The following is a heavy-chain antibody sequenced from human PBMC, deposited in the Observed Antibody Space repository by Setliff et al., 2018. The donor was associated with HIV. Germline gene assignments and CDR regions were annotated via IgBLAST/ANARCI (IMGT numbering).Heavy chain of an antibody. V-gene: IGHV4-31*03. CDR3: ARGRYYREISDSLFDF. CDR2: IDNNGST. J-gene: IGHJ4*02. D-gene: IGHD3-16*01. CDR1: GGSIRSDGYY. Sequence: SETLSLTCSVSGGSIRSDGYYWNWIRQHPEKGLEWIGYIDNNGSTYYNPSLESRLMMSIDPSKNQFSLNLRSVTVADTAVYYCARGRYYREISDSLFDFWGQGTLVTVS.